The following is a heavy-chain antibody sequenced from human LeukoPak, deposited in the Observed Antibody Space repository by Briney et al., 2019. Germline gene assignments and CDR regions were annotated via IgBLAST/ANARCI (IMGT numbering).Heavy chain of an antibody. CDR2: IYHSGST. Sequence: SALPFPSTAVCGYTSSGVYYWGWIRQPPGKGLEWIGSIYHSGSTYYNPSLKSRVTISVDTSKNHFYLKLSSVTAADTAVYYCARGGAATGNFDYWAQGTLVTVSS. J-gene: IGHJ4*02. CDR1: GYTSSGVYY. CDR3: ARGGAATGNFDY. V-gene: IGHV4-38-2*01. D-gene: IGHD2-15*01.